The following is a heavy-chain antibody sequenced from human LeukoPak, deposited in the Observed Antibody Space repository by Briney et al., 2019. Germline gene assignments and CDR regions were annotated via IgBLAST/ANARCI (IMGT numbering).Heavy chain of an antibody. V-gene: IGHV1-8*03. J-gene: IGHJ5*02. Sequence: GASVKISCKASGYTFTSYDINWVRQATGQGLEWMGWMNPKSGNTGYAQKFQGRVTITRNTSISTAYMELSSLRSEDTAVYYCARVGREDSGYSWFDPWGQGTLVTVSS. D-gene: IGHD1-26*01. CDR2: MNPKSGNT. CDR1: GYTFTSYD. CDR3: ARVGREDSGYSWFDP.